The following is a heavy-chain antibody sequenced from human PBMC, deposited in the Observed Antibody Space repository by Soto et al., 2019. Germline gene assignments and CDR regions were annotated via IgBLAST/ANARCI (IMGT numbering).Heavy chain of an antibody. V-gene: IGHV1-69*13. Sequence: SVKVSCKASGGTFSSYAISWVRQAPGQGLEWMGGIIPIFGTANYAQKFQGRVTITADESTSTAYMELSSLRSEDTAVYYCARVSPYVIAARRPHYHSRMDVWGQRCTVT. CDR1: GGTFSSYA. CDR3: ARVSPYVIAARRPHYHSRMDV. CDR2: IIPIFGTA. D-gene: IGHD6-6*01. J-gene: IGHJ6*02.